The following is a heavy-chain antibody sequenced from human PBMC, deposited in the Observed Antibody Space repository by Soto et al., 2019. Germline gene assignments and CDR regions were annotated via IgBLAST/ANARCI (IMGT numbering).Heavy chain of an antibody. CDR1: GFTFSSYA. V-gene: IGHV3-30-3*01. J-gene: IGHJ4*02. CDR3: AIGAELRLVMSDY. D-gene: IGHD2-21*01. Sequence: QVQLVESGGGVVQPGRSLRLSCAASGFTFSSYAMHWVRQAPGKGLEWVAVISYDGSNKYYADSVKGRFTISRDNSKNTLYMQMNRQRAEDTAVYYCAIGAELRLVMSDYWGQGTLVTVSS. CDR2: ISYDGSNK.